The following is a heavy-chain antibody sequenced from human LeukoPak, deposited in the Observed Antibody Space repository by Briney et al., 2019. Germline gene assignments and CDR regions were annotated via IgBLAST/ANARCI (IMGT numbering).Heavy chain of an antibody. CDR2: TIPIFGIA. D-gene: IGHD3-3*01. CDR1: GGTFSSYA. V-gene: IGHV1-69*04. CDR3: ARDPPTSYYDFWSGYYSDAFDI. J-gene: IGHJ3*02. Sequence: SSVKVSCKASGGTFSSYAISWVRQAPGQGLEWMGRTIPIFGIANYAQKFQGRVTITADKSTSTAYMELSSLRSEDTAVYYCARDPPTSYYDFWSGYYSDAFDIWGQGTMVTVSS.